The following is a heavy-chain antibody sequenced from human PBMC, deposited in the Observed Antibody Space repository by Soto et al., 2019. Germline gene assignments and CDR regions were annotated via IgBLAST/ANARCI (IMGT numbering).Heavy chain of an antibody. Sequence: QVQLVQSGAEVKKPGASVKVSCKASGYDFTDHYIHWVRQAPGQGLEWMGIISPDGGSTRYSQKFQARITITRDTSTSTVYMELISLRSEDTAVYYCARAPRGGVIIVITSAQIDYWGQGTLVTVSS. J-gene: IGHJ4*02. D-gene: IGHD3-10*01. V-gene: IGHV1-46*01. CDR3: ARAPRGGVIIVITSAQIDY. CDR2: ISPDGGST. CDR1: GYDFTDHY.